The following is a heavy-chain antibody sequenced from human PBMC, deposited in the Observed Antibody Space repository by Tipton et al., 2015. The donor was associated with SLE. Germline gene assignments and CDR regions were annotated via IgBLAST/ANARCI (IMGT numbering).Heavy chain of an antibody. V-gene: IGHV4-61*09. CDR3: VRDGYSSGWDGDFDY. CDR2: IYKTGST. D-gene: IGHD6-19*01. CDR1: GVSIRSESYH. Sequence: TLSLTCSVSGVSIRSESYHWSWIRQPAGKGLEWIGHIYKTGSTKYNPSLRSRVTVSVDTSKNQFSLDLRSVTAADTAVYYCVRDGYSSGWDGDFDYWGQGILVTVSS. J-gene: IGHJ4*02.